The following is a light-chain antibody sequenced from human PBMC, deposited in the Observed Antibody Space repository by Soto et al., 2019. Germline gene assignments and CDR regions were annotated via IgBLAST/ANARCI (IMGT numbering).Light chain of an antibody. V-gene: IGKV3-11*01. CDR3: QQYGSPHWT. CDR1: QSVSSS. Sequence: EIVFTQSPSILSLSPGEKATLSCRASQSVSSSLAWYQQKPGQAPRLLIYDTSNRATDIPPRFSGSGSGTDFTLTISSLEPEDFAVYYCQQYGSPHWTFGQGTKVDIK. J-gene: IGKJ1*01. CDR2: DTS.